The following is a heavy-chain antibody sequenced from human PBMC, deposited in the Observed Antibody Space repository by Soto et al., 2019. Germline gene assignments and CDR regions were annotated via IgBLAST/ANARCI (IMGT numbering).Heavy chain of an antibody. V-gene: IGHV3-66*01. CDR1: GFTVSSNY. CDR3: ARGGGLDVYFDWFPNYYYYMDV. Sequence: GGSLRLSCAASGFTVSSNYMSWVRQAPGKGLEWVSVIYSGGSTYYADSVKGRFTISRDNSKNTLYLQMNSLRAEDTAVYYCARGGGLDVYFDWFPNYYYYMDVWGKGTTVTVSS. D-gene: IGHD3-9*01. CDR2: IYSGGST. J-gene: IGHJ6*03.